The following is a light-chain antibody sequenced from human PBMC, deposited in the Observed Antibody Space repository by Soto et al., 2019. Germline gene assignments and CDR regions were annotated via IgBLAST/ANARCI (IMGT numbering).Light chain of an antibody. Sequence: EIVMTQSPATLSVSPGERATLSCRASQSVSSNLAWYQQKPVQAPRLLIYGASTRATGIPARFSGSGSGTEFPLPISSLQSEDFAVYYCQQYNNWPRTFGQGTKVDIK. CDR2: GAS. V-gene: IGKV3-15*01. J-gene: IGKJ1*01. CDR3: QQYNNWPRT. CDR1: QSVSSN.